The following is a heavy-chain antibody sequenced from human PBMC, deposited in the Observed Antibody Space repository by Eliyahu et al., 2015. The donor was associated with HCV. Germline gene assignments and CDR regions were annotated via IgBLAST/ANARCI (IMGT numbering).Heavy chain of an antibody. J-gene: IGHJ4*02. CDR1: GGSISSSSYY. V-gene: IGHV4-39*01. CDR3: ARRSDYYGSGTLLLFDY. D-gene: IGHD3-10*01. CDR2: IYYSGST. Sequence: QLQLQESGPGLVKPSETLSLTCTVSGGSISSSSYYWGWIRQPPGKGLEWIGSIYYSGSTYYNPSLKSRVTISVDTSKNQFSLKLSSVTAADTAVYYCARRSDYYGSGTLLLFDYWGQGTLVTVSS.